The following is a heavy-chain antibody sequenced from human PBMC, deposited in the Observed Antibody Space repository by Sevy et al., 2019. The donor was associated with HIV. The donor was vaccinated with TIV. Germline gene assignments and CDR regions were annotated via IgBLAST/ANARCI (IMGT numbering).Heavy chain of an antibody. CDR1: GFTFSSYS. D-gene: IGHD1-1*01. CDR2: ISGLSNYI. Sequence: GGSLRLSCAASGFTFSSYSFHWVRQPPGKGLEWVSSISGLSNYIYYSDSMKGRFTISRDNAKNSLYLHMSSLRADDTAVYYCARAGNWPYFDYWGQGTLVTVSS. V-gene: IGHV3-21*01. CDR3: ARAGNWPYFDY. J-gene: IGHJ4*02.